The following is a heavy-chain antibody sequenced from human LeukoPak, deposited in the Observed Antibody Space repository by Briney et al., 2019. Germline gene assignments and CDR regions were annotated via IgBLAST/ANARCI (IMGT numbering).Heavy chain of an antibody. CDR3: ARIGAAAAWGFDAFDI. Sequence: GGSLRLSCAASGFTFSSYAVSWVRQAPGKGLEWVSAISGSGGSTYYADSVKGRFTISRDNSKNTLYLQMNSLRAEDTAVYYCARIGAAAAWGFDAFDIWGQGTMVTVSS. J-gene: IGHJ3*02. D-gene: IGHD6-13*01. CDR1: GFTFSSYA. V-gene: IGHV3-23*01. CDR2: ISGSGGST.